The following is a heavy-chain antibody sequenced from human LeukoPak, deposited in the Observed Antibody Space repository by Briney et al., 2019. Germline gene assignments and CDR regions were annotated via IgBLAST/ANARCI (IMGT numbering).Heavy chain of an antibody. V-gene: IGHV4-4*07. J-gene: IGHJ4*02. CDR2: IYTSGST. Sequence: SETLYLTCTVSGGSISSYYWSWIRQPAGQGLEWIGRIYTSGSTTYNPSLKSRVTMSVDTSKNRFSVTLSSVTAADTAVYYCARDYASGDYFDYWGQGTLVTVSS. CDR3: ARDYASGDYFDY. CDR1: GGSISSYY. D-gene: IGHD3-22*01.